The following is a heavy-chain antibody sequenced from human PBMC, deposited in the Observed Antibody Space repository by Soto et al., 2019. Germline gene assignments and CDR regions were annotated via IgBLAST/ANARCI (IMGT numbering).Heavy chain of an antibody. D-gene: IGHD6-6*01. CDR2: IIPVPGTA. V-gene: IGHV1-69*08. CDR1: GYSFRRYT. Sequence: QVQLVSSGAEVKKPGSSVKVSCKASGYSFRRYTISWVRQAPGQGLEWLGRIIPVPGTANYAQKFQGRVTITADKSTGTAYLEVSSLTSQDTAVYYCAREGDSSYSFYYWGQGTRVTVSS. CDR3: AREGDSSYSFYY. J-gene: IGHJ4*02.